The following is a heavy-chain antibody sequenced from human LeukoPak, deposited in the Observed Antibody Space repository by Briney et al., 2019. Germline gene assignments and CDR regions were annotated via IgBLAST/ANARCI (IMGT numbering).Heavy chain of an antibody. V-gene: IGHV4-61*09. Sequence: SETLSLTCTVSGGSISSGSYCWSWIRQPAGKGLEWIGHIHTSGNTNYNSSLKSRVTISVDTSKNQFSLKLSSVTAADTAVYYCAKDQYKAAVGTPTLPLDYWGQGTLVTVSS. CDR3: AKDQYKAAVGTPTLPLDY. J-gene: IGHJ4*02. D-gene: IGHD6-13*01. CDR2: IHTSGNT. CDR1: GGSISSGSYC.